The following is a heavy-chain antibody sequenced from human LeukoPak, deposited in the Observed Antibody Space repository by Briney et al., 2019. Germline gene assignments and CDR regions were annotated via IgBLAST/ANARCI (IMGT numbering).Heavy chain of an antibody. CDR2: ISYDGSNK. CDR1: GFTFSSYA. J-gene: IGHJ6*02. Sequence: PGGSLRLSCAASGFTFSSYAMHWVRQAPGKGLEWVAVISYDGSNKYYADSVKGRFTISRDNSKNTLYLQMNSLRAEDTAVYYCARGSGGSCYWCSYYGMDVWGQGTTVTVSS. V-gene: IGHV3-30-3*01. CDR3: ARGSGGSCYWCSYYGMDV. D-gene: IGHD2-15*01.